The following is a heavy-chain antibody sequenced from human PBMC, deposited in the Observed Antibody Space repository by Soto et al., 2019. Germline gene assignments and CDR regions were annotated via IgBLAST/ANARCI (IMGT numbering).Heavy chain of an antibody. J-gene: IGHJ4*02. D-gene: IGHD3-22*01. CDR1: GFTFSSFG. V-gene: IGHV3-30*18. CDR2: ISYDGSNE. Sequence: QVQLVESGGGVVQPGRSLRLSCAASGFTFSSFGMHWVRQAPGKGLEWVAHISYDGSNEHSADSVKGRFTISRDNSEDTLYMQMNSLIVEDTAVYFCAKDTYSHDSSGYYIFEFWGQGTLVTVSS. CDR3: AKDTYSHDSSGYYIFEF.